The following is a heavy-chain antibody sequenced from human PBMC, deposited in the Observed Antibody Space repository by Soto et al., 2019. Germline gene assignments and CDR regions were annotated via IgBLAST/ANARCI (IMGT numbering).Heavy chain of an antibody. V-gene: IGHV4-34*01. CDR1: GGSFSGYY. Sequence: SETLSLTCAVYGGSFSGYYWSWIRQPPGKGLEWIGEINHSGSTNYNPSLKSRVTISVDTSKNQFSLKLSSVTAADTAVYYCARVGVVVAATNYFDYWGQGTLVTVSS. CDR2: INHSGST. CDR3: ARVGVVVAATNYFDY. J-gene: IGHJ4*02. D-gene: IGHD2-15*01.